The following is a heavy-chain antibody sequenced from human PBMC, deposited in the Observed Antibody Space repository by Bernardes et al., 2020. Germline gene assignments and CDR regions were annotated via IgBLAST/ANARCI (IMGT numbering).Heavy chain of an antibody. D-gene: IGHD4-4*01. CDR2: INPNSGGT. V-gene: IGHV1-2*06. Sequence: ASVKVSCKTSGYTFTDYYFHWVRQAPGQGLEWMGRINPNSGGTNYAQKFQGRVTMTRDTSISTAYMDLSGLRSDDTAVYYCAREGSHGNYDFWGQGTLVTVSS. CDR3: AREGSHGNYDF. CDR1: GYTFTDYY. J-gene: IGHJ4*02.